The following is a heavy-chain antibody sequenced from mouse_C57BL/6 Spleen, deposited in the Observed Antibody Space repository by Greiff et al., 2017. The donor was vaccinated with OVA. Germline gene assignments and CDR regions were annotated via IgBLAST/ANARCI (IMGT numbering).Heavy chain of an antibody. J-gene: IGHJ2*01. V-gene: IGHV1-64*01. CDR1: GYTFTSYW. CDR3: WGGPDYFDY. D-gene: IGHD4-1*01. CDR2: INPNSGST. Sequence: VQLQQPGAELVKPGASVKLSCKASGYTFTSYWMHWVKQRPGQGLEWMGMINPNSGSTNYNEKVKRKATMTVDESSNTAYMQLSSMTSEDSAFYYFWGGPDYFDYWGQGTTLTVSS.